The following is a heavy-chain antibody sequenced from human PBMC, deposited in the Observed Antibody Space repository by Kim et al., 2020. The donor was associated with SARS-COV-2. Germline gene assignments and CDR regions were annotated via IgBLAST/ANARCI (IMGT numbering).Heavy chain of an antibody. CDR2: IIPIFGTA. Sequence: SVKVSCKASGGTFSSYAISWVRQAPGQGLEWMGGIIPIFGTANYAQKFQGRVTITADESTSTAYMELSSLRSEDTAVYYCARDQGPWSGYYHYNWFDPWGQGTLVTVSS. J-gene: IGHJ5*02. D-gene: IGHD3-3*01. CDR1: GGTFSSYA. CDR3: ARDQGPWSGYYHYNWFDP. V-gene: IGHV1-69*13.